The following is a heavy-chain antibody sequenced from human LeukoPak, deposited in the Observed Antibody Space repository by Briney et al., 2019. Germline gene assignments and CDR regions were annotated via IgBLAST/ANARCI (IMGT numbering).Heavy chain of an antibody. V-gene: IGHV4-39*07. CDR3: ARGYCSGGSCYSWFDP. CDR1: GGSITSDDYY. D-gene: IGHD2-15*01. Sequence: AETLSLTCSGSGGSITSDDYYWGWLRQPPGKGLEGIVEINHSGSTNYNPSLKSRVTISVDTSKDQFSLKLSSVTAADTAVYYCARGYCSGGSCYSWFDPWGQGTLVTVSS. CDR2: INHSGST. J-gene: IGHJ5*02.